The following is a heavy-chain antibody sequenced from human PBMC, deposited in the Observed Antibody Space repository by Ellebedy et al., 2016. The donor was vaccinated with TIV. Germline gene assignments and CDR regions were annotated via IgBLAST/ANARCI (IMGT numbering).Heavy chain of an antibody. CDR1: GGSMSPYY. CDR3: GRRGAQQLYY. V-gene: IGHV4-59*12. J-gene: IGHJ4*02. Sequence: SETLSLTXSVSGGSMSPYYWNWIRQPPGMGLEWLGCIYHTGGTNYNPSLKSRVTISVDTSKNQFSLKLSSVTAADTAVYYCGRRGAQQLYYWGQGTLVTVSS. CDR2: IYHTGGT. D-gene: IGHD6-13*01.